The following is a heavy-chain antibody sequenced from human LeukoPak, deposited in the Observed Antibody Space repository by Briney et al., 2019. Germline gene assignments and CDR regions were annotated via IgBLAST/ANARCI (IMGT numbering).Heavy chain of an antibody. CDR3: ARDSPIVGATIFWFDP. J-gene: IGHJ5*02. CDR1: GYTFTGYY. CDR2: INPNSGGT. Sequence: ASLKVSCKASGYTFTGYYMHWVRQAPGQGLEWMGWINPNSGGTNYAQKFQGRVTMTRDTSISTAYMELSRLRSDDTAVYYCARDSPIVGATIFWFDPWGQGTLVTVSS. D-gene: IGHD1-26*01. V-gene: IGHV1-2*02.